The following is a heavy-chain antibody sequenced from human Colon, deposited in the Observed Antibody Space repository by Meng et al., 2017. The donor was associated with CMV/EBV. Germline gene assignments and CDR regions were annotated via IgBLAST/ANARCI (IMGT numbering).Heavy chain of an antibody. CDR1: GGSISDIHYL. CDR2: IKEDGTGQ. D-gene: IGHD2-21*01. Sequence: GGSLRLSCTVSGGSISDIHYLWTWVRQAPGKGLEWVANIKEDGTGQWYVDSVKGRFTISRDDAKKSVYLQMNSLRAEDTAVYYCVRYANSQYGMDVWGQGTTVTVSS. CDR3: VRYANSQYGMDV. J-gene: IGHJ6*02. V-gene: IGHV3-7*01.